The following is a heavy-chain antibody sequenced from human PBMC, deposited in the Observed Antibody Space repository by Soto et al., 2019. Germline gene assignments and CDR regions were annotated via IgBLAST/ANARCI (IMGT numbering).Heavy chain of an antibody. D-gene: IGHD3-22*01. CDR3: ARGLFTHYYYSSGYYGFSDY. J-gene: IGHJ4*02. CDR2: MNPNSGNT. CDR1: GYPFTSYD. V-gene: IGHV1-8*01. Sequence: PVKLSCKTSGYPFTSYDINWLRQAKGQGLEWMGWMNPNSGNTGYAQKFQGRVTMTRNTSISTAYMELSSLRSEDTAVYYCARGLFTHYYYSSGYYGFSDYWGQGTLVTVSS.